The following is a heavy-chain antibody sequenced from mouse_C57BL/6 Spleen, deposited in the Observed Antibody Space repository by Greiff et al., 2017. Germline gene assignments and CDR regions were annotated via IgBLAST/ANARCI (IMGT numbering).Heavy chain of an antibody. V-gene: IGHV1-80*01. CDR3: ATQGALNSTGFDY. Sequence: QVQLQHSGAELVKPGASVKISCKASGYAFSSYWMNWVKQRPGKGLEWIGQIYPGDGDTNYNGKFKGKATLTADKSSSTAYMQLSSLTSEDSAVYFCATQGALNSTGFDYWGQGTTLTVSS. J-gene: IGHJ2*01. CDR1: GYAFSSYW. CDR2: IYPGDGDT.